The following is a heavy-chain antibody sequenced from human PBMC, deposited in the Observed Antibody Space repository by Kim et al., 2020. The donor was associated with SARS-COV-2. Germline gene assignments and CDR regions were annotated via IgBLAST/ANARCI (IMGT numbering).Heavy chain of an antibody. V-gene: IGHV3-30*18. CDR3: AKDPISIAAAGDHDAFDI. CDR2: ISYDGSNK. CDR1: GFTFSSYG. D-gene: IGHD6-13*01. Sequence: GGSLRLSCAASGFTFSSYGMHWVRQAPGKGLEWVAVISYDGSNKYYADSVKGRFTISRDNSKNTLYLQMNSLRAEDTAVYYCAKDPISIAAAGDHDAFDIWGQGTMVTVSS. J-gene: IGHJ3*02.